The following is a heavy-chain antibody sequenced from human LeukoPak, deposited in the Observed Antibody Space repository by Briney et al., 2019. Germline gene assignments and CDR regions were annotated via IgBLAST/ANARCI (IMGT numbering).Heavy chain of an antibody. V-gene: IGHV1-69*04. D-gene: IGHD2-2*01. CDR3: TYCSSTSCHFDY. J-gene: IGHJ4*02. CDR2: IIPILGIA. CDR1: GGTFSSYA. Sequence: SVKVSCKASGGTFSSYAISWVRQAPGQGFGWMGRIIPILGIANYAQKFQGRVTITADKSTSTAYMELSSLRSEDTAVYYCTYCSSTSCHFDYWGQGTLVTVSS.